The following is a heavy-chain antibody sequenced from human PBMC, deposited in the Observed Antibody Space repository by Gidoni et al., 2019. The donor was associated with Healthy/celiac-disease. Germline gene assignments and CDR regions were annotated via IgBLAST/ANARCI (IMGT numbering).Heavy chain of an antibody. J-gene: IGHJ6*02. Sequence: QVQLVQSGAEVKKPGASVQVSCKASGYTFTSSVINWGRQATGQGLEWMGWMNPNSGNTGYAQKFQGRVTMTRNTSISTAYMELSSLRSEDTAVYYCARESDEFGIAAAGHYYYGMDVWGQGTTVTVSS. D-gene: IGHD6-13*01. V-gene: IGHV1-8*01. CDR3: ARESDEFGIAAAGHYYYGMDV. CDR2: MNPNSGNT. CDR1: GYTFTSSV.